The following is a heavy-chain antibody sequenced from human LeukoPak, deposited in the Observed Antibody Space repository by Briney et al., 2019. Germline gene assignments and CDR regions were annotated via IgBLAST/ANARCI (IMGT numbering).Heavy chain of an antibody. CDR1: GYTFTRYY. CDR2: INPNSGGT. V-gene: IGHV1-2*02. J-gene: IGHJ4*02. Sequence: ASVKVSCKASGYTFTRYYMHWVRQAPGQGLEWMGWINPNSGGTNYAQKFQGRVTMTRDTSISTAYMELSRLRSDDTAVYYCARAGIAVAGTFDYWGQGTLVTVSS. D-gene: IGHD6-19*01. CDR3: ARAGIAVAGTFDY.